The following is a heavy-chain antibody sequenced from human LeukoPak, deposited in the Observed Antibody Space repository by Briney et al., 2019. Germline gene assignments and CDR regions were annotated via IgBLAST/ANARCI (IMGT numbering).Heavy chain of an antibody. CDR2: ISGHGEII. Sequence: GVTLRLSCGASVFSFNNYCMSWVRQAPAKGLEWVSSISGHGEIIVYADSVKGRFTTSRHNSENTLYLQMSRLSGADTAIYYCEKQLYSNGYRWFETWGQGTLITVSS. CDR1: VFSFNNYC. D-gene: IGHD3-22*01. V-gene: IGHV3-23*01. J-gene: IGHJ5*02. CDR3: EKQLYSNGYRWFET.